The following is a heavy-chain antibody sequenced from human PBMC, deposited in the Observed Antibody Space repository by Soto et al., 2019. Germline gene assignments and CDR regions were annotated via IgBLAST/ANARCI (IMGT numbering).Heavy chain of an antibody. J-gene: IGHJ6*02. Sequence: QVQLVQSGAEVKKPGASVKVSCKASGYTFTGYYMHWVRQAHGQGLEWMGWINPNSGGTNYAQKFQGWVTMTRDTSISTAYMELSRLRSDDTAVYYCARVSIAAAGNYYGMDVWGQGTTVTVSS. CDR2: INPNSGGT. CDR1: GYTFTGYY. D-gene: IGHD6-13*01. V-gene: IGHV1-2*04. CDR3: ARVSIAAAGNYYGMDV.